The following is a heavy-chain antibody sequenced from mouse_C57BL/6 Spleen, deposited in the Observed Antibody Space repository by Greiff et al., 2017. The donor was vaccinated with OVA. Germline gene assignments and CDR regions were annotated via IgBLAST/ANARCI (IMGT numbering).Heavy chain of an antibody. CDR2: IHPNSGST. V-gene: IGHV1-64*01. J-gene: IGHJ3*01. CDR1: GYTFTSYW. D-gene: IGHD2-4*01. CDR3: ARGGYDYDGGWFAY. Sequence: VQLQQPGAELVKPGASVKLSCKASGYTFTSYWMHWVKQRPGQGPEWIGMIHPNSGSTNYNEKFKSKATLTVDKSSSTAYMQLSSLTSEDSAVYYCARGGYDYDGGWFAYWGQGTLVTVSA.